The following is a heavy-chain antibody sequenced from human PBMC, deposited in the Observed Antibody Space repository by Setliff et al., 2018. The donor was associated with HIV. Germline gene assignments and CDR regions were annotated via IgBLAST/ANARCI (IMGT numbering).Heavy chain of an antibody. J-gene: IGHJ1*01. Sequence: SETLSLTCTVSGGSISSYYWSWIRQPPGKGLEWIGYIYYSGSTNQNPSLKSRIVMYLDRTKNEFSLSLFSATTADTAVYYCARDRGSGWYGYFQQWGQGSQVTVSS. CDR2: IYYSGST. D-gene: IGHD6-19*01. V-gene: IGHV4-59*01. CDR3: ARDRGSGWYGYFQQ. CDR1: GGSISSYY.